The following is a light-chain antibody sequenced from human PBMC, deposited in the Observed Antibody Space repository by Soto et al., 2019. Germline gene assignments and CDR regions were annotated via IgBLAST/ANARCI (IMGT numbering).Light chain of an antibody. Sequence: DIQMTQSPSTLSASVGDRVTITCRASQSISSWLAWYQQKPGTAPKLLIYKASTLQTGAPSRFSGSGSGTEFTLTISSLQPDDFATYYCQQYNDNWTLGQGTKVDIK. CDR1: QSISSW. CDR3: QQYNDNWT. CDR2: KAS. V-gene: IGKV1-5*03. J-gene: IGKJ1*01.